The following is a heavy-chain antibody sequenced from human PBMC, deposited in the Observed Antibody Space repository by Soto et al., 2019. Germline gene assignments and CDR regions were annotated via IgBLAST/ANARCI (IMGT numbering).Heavy chain of an antibody. CDR2: MSDGGKT. Sequence: GSLRLSCSASGFSVSNVWMTWVRQAPGKGLEWVSSMSDGGKTYYTDSVKGRFTLSRDTSRNTLHLQMYSVRAEDTAVYYCSRDHSSGGYDFRGQGTLVTVSS. CDR3: SRDHSSGGYDF. D-gene: IGHD5-12*01. CDR1: GFSVSNVW. J-gene: IGHJ4*02. V-gene: IGHV3-53*01.